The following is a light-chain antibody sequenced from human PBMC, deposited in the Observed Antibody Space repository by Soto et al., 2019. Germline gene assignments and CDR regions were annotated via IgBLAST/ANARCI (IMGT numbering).Light chain of an antibody. J-gene: IGKJ4*01. CDR1: QSVLYSSKNKNY. CDR2: WAS. Sequence: DIVMTQSPDSLAVSLGERATINCKSSQSVLYSSKNKNYLAWYQQKPGQPPKLLIYWASTREPGVPDRFSGSGYGTDFTLTISSLQAEDVAVYSCQQYYSTPLTFGGGTKVEIK. CDR3: QQYYSTPLT. V-gene: IGKV4-1*01.